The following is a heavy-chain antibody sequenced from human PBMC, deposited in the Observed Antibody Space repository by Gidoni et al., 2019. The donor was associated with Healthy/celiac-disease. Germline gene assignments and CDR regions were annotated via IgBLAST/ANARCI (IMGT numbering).Heavy chain of an antibody. CDR3: ARGYYYDSSGYTEYFQH. V-gene: IGHV3-21*01. CDR2: ISSSSSYI. D-gene: IGHD3-22*01. J-gene: IGHJ1*01. CDR1: GFTFSSYS. Sequence: EVQLVESGGGLVKPGGSLRLSCAASGFTFSSYSMNWVRQAPGKRLEWVSSISSSSSYIYYADSVKGRFTISRDNAKNSLYMQMNSLRAEDTAVYYCARGYYYDSSGYTEYFQHWGQGTLVTVSS.